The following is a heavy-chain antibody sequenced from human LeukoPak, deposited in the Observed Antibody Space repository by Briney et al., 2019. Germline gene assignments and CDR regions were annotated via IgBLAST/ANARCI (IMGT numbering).Heavy chain of an antibody. Sequence: PSETLPLTRTVSGGSISSSGYYWRWIRQPPGKGLEWIGSIYYSGSTYYNPSLKSRVTMSVDTSESQFSLKLSSVTAADTAVYYCARHPHGDYVWFDPWGQGSLVTVSS. CDR2: IYYSGST. V-gene: IGHV4-39*01. CDR1: GGSISSSGYY. D-gene: IGHD4-17*01. CDR3: ARHPHGDYVWFDP. J-gene: IGHJ5*02.